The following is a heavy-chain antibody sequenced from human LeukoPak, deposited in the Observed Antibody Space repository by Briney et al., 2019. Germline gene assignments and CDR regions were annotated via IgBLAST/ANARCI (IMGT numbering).Heavy chain of an antibody. CDR2: SNAGNGNT. D-gene: IGHD3-3*01. CDR1: GYTVTTYA. Sequence: GASEKVSCKASGYTVTTYAMHWVRQAPAQRLEWMVWSNAGNGNTKYSQKSQGRISIARDTSACTVYMGLGSVRAKDTDMYSCARDWNGGGDGDFDYWGQGALVTVSS. CDR3: ARDWNGGGDGDFDY. V-gene: IGHV1-3*01. J-gene: IGHJ4*02.